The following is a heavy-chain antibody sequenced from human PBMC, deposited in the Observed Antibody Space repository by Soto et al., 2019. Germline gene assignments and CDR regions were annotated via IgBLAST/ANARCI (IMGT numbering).Heavy chain of an antibody. CDR1: VGSISSGGYY. D-gene: IGHD6-6*01. Sequence: QVQLQQSGPGLVKPSQTLSLTCTVSVGSISSGGYYWSWIRQHPGKGLEWIGYIYYSGSTYYNPSLKSRVTLSVDTSKNQFALKLSSVTAADTAVYCCAGDRSEYSSSQGIDYWGQGTLVTVSS. V-gene: IGHV4-31*03. J-gene: IGHJ4*02. CDR2: IYYSGST. CDR3: AGDRSEYSSSQGIDY.